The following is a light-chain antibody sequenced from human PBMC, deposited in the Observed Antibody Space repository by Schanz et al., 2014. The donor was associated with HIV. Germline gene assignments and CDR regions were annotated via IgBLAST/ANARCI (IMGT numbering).Light chain of an antibody. Sequence: EIVLTQSPATLSLSPGERATLSCRASQSVSDNYLAWYQQRPGQAPRLLIYDASSRATGIPDRFSGSGSGTDFTLSISRLEPEDFAVYYCQHYVKSPQTFGQGTKVEIK. CDR3: QHYVKSPQT. CDR1: QSVSDNY. CDR2: DAS. V-gene: IGKV3-20*01. J-gene: IGKJ1*01.